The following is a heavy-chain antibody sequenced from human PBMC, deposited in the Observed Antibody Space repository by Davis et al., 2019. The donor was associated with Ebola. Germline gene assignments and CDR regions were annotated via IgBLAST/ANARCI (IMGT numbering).Heavy chain of an antibody. CDR3: ARANYYGSGSYLVHWYFDL. D-gene: IGHD3-10*01. V-gene: IGHV1-46*01. Sequence: ASVKVSCKASGYTFTSYYMHWVRQAPGQGLEWMGIINPSGGSTSYAQKFQGRVTMTRDTSTSTVYMELSSLRSEDTAVYYCARANYYGSGSYLVHWYFDLWGRGTLVTVSS. CDR1: GYTFTSYY. CDR2: INPSGGST. J-gene: IGHJ2*01.